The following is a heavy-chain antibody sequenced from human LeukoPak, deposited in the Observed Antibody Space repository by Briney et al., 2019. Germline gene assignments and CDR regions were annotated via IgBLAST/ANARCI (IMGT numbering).Heavy chain of an antibody. CDR2: IHHTGST. V-gene: IGHV4-59*08. D-gene: IGHD6-13*01. J-gene: IGHJ4*02. CDR3: ATHDGSSWFYFDY. Sequence: PSETLSLTCTVSGGSISRYHWSWVRQPPGKGLEWIWYIHHTGSTNFNPSLKSRVTMSVDTSENQFSLQLSSVTAADTALYYCATHDGSSWFYFDYWSQGTLVTVSS. CDR1: GGSISRYH.